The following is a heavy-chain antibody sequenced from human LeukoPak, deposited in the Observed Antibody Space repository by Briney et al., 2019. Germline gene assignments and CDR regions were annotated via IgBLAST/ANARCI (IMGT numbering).Heavy chain of an antibody. V-gene: IGHV3-33*06. CDR3: AKAHDSSGYRRGPPDY. D-gene: IGHD3-22*01. CDR2: IWYDGSNK. CDR1: GFTFSSYG. J-gene: IGHJ4*02. Sequence: GGSLRLSCAASGFTFSSYGMHWVRQAPGKGLEWVAVIWYDGSNKYYADSVKGQFTISRDNSKNTLYLQMNSLRAEDTAVYYCAKAHDSSGYRRGPPDYWGQGTLVTVSS.